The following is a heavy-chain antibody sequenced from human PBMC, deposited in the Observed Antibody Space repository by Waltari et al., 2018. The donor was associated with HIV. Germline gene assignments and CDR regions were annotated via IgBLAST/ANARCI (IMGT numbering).Heavy chain of an antibody. D-gene: IGHD3-10*01. CDR3: ARDPRGSGSYDY. CDR2: IYYSGST. CDR1: GGSISSYY. V-gene: IGHV4-59*01. J-gene: IGHJ4*02. Sequence: QVQLQESGPGLVKPSETLSLTCTVSGGSISSYYWSWIRQPPGKGLEWIGYIYYSGSTNYNPSLKSRVTRSVDTSKNQFSLKLSSVTAADTAVYYCARDPRGSGSYDYWGQGTLVTVSS.